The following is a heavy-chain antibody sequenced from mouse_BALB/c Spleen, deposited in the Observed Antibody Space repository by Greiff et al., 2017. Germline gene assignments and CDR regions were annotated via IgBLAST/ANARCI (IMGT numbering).Heavy chain of an antibody. J-gene: IGHJ4*01. CDR2: INPSSGST. V-gene: IGHV1-4*02. CDR3: ARCLRYYGIDY. Sequence: QVQLQQSAAELARPGASVKMSCKASGYTFTSYTMHWVKQRPGQGLEWIGDINPSSGSTEYNQKFKDKTTLTADKSSSTAYMQLSSLTSEDSAVYYCARCLRYYGIDYWGQGTSVTVSS. CDR1: GYTFTSYT.